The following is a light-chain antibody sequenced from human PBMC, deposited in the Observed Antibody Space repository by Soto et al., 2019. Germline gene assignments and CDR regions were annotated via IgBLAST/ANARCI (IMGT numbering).Light chain of an antibody. J-gene: IGKJ4*01. CDR1: QSLSSY. Sequence: EIVLTQSPATLSLSPGERATLSCRASQSLSSYLAWYQQKRGQAPRLLIYDASKRATGITARFSGSGSGTDFTLSISSLEPEDFAVYYCQQRSDWPLTFGGGTKLEIK. CDR3: QQRSDWPLT. CDR2: DAS. V-gene: IGKV3-11*01.